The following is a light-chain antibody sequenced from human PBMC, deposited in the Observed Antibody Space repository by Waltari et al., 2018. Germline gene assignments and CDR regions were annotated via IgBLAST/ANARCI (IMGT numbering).Light chain of an antibody. V-gene: IGKV3-15*01. Sequence: EIVMTQSPATLSVSPGERATLSCRASQSINSNVAWYQQKPGQAPRLLIYGASARATGIPVRFSGSGSGTEFTLTISSLQSDDFGVYYCQQRSNWPYTFGQGTKLEIK. J-gene: IGKJ2*01. CDR2: GAS. CDR3: QQRSNWPYT. CDR1: QSINSN.